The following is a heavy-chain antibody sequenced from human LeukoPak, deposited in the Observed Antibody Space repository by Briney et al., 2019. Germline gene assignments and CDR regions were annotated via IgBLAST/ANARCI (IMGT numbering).Heavy chain of an antibody. CDR2: INPNSGGT. CDR3: ARDSDTVTNYWYFDL. D-gene: IGHD4-11*01. CDR1: GYTFTGYY. J-gene: IGHJ2*01. Sequence: GASVKVSCKASGYTFTGYYMHWLRQAPGQGLEWMGWINPNSGGTNYAQKFQGRVTMTRDTSISTAYMELSRLRSDDTAVYYCARDSDTVTNYWYFDLWGRGTLVTVSS. V-gene: IGHV1-2*02.